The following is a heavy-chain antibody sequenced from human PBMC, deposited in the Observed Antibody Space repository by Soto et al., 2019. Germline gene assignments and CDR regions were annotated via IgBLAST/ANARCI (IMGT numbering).Heavy chain of an antibody. V-gene: IGHV4-34*01. D-gene: IGHD3-16*01. CDR3: ARGSDYTSSFDY. CDR1: GGSFSGYT. CDR2: INHSGTT. Sequence: QVQLQQWGAGLLKPSETLSLTCAVYGGSFSGYTWIWIRQPPGKGLEWIGEINHSGTTNHNPSLNSRFIISVDTSKKQFSLRLTSVTAADTAVYYCARGSDYTSSFDYWGQGTLVTVSS. J-gene: IGHJ4*02.